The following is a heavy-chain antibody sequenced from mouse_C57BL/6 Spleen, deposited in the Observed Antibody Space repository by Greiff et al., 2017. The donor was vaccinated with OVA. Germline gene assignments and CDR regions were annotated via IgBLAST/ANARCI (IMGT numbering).Heavy chain of an antibody. CDR2: INPNYGTT. CDR1: GYSFTDYN. CDR3: ARGGKGASYAMDY. D-gene: IGHD1-3*01. J-gene: IGHJ4*01. Sequence: VQLQQSGPELVKPGASVKISCKASGYSFTDYNMNWVKQSNGKSLEWIGVINPNYGTTSYNQKFKGKATLTVDQSSSTAYMQLNRLTSDDSAIYCCARGGKGASYAMDYWGQGTSVTVSS. V-gene: IGHV1-39*01.